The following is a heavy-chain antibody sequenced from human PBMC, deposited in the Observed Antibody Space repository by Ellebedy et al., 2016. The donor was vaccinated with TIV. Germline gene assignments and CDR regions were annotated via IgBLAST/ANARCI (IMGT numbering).Heavy chain of an antibody. V-gene: IGHV3-7*01. CDR1: GFSFRSYW. CDR2: IYQDGSDQ. Sequence: GGSLRLSCAASGFSFRSYWMSWVRQAPGKGLEWVANIYQDGSDQYYADSVKGRFTTSRDNANKSLFLQMNSLRVDDTAVYYCARRGSYGDYAVQVNSWFDFWGQGTLVTVSS. J-gene: IGHJ5*01. CDR3: ARRGSYGDYAVQVNSWFDF. D-gene: IGHD4-17*01.